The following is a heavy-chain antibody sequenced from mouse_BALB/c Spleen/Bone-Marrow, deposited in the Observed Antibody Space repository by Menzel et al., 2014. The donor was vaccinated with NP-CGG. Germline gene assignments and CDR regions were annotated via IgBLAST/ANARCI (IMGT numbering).Heavy chain of an antibody. V-gene: IGHV7-3*02. CDR2: IRNKANGYTT. CDR3: ARDSRSTVSHFDY. D-gene: IGHD1-1*01. Sequence: VQLQQSGGGLVQPGGSLRLSCATSGFTFTDYYMNWVRQPPGKAPEWLGFIRNKANGYTTEYSASVKGRFTISRDNSQSILYLQMSTLRAEDSATYYCARDSRSTVSHFDYWGQGTTLTVSS. J-gene: IGHJ2*01. CDR1: GFTFTDYY.